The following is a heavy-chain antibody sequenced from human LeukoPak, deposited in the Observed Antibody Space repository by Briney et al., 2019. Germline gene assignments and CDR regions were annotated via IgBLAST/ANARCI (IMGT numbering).Heavy chain of an antibody. CDR2: ISAYNGNT. J-gene: IGHJ4*02. Sequence: ASVKVSCKASGYTFTSYGISWARQAPGQGLEWMGWISAYNGNTNYAQKLQGRVTMTTDTSTSTAYMELRSLRSDDTAVYYCARGSGLYDSSGYLRFWGQGTLVTVSS. CDR1: GYTFTSYG. D-gene: IGHD3-22*01. CDR3: ARGSGLYDSSGYLRF. V-gene: IGHV1-18*01.